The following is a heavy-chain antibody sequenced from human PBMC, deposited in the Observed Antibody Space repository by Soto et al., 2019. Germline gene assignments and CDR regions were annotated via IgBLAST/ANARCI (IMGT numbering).Heavy chain of an antibody. D-gene: IGHD3-9*01. V-gene: IGHV3-23*01. CDR3: AKDWEFDWPNYYFDY. Sequence: EVQLLESGGGLVQPGGSLRLSCAASGFTFSSYAMSWVRQAPGKGLEWVSAISGDGSSTYFADSGKGRFNISRDNSKNTLYLQMNSLRAEDTAVYYCAKDWEFDWPNYYFDYWGQGTLVTVSS. J-gene: IGHJ4*02. CDR1: GFTFSSYA. CDR2: ISGDGSST.